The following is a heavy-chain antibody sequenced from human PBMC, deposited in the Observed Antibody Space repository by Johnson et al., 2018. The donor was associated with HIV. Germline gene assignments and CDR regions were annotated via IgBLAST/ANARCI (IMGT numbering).Heavy chain of an antibody. Sequence: QVQLVESGGGLVQPGGSLRLSCAASGFTVSSSYMSWVRQAPGKGLEWVAFIRSDGRNKYYVDSVKGRFTISRDNSKNTLYLQMNSLGAEDTAVYYCAKEGSTVIWGQGTMVTVSS. CDR2: IRSDGRNK. CDR3: AKEGSTVI. CDR1: GFTVSSSY. J-gene: IGHJ3*01. V-gene: IGHV3-30*02. D-gene: IGHD4-11*01.